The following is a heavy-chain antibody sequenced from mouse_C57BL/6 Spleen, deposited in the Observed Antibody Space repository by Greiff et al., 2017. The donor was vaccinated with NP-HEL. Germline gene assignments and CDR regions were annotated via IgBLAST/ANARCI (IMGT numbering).Heavy chain of an antibody. J-gene: IGHJ1*03. CDR2: IHPNSGST. Sequence: QVQLQQPGAELVKPGASVKLSCKASGYTFTSYWMHWVKQRPGQGLEWIGMIHPNSGSTNYNEKFKSKATLTVDKSSSTAYMQLSSLTSEDSAVYYCARYYYASFYWYFDVWGTGTTVTVSS. CDR1: GYTFTSYW. V-gene: IGHV1-64*01. D-gene: IGHD1-1*01. CDR3: ARYYYASFYWYFDV.